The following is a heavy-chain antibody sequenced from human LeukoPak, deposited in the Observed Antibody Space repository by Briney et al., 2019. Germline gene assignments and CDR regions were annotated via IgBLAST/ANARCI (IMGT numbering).Heavy chain of an antibody. CDR1: GFTFSSYA. J-gene: IGHJ4*02. CDR2: ISGSGGST. V-gene: IGHV3-23*01. D-gene: IGHD2-2*01. Sequence: GGSLRLSXAASGFTFSSYAMNWVRQAPGKGLEWVSGISGSGGSTYYADSVKGRFTISRDNSKNTLYLQMNSLRAEDTAVYYCARIHCSSTSCYFNYFDYWGQGTLVTVSS. CDR3: ARIHCSSTSCYFNYFDY.